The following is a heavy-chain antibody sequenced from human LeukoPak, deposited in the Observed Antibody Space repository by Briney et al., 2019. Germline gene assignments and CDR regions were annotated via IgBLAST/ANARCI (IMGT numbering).Heavy chain of an antibody. V-gene: IGHV3-33*01. D-gene: IGHD1-26*01. Sequence: GGSLRRSCAASGFTCSSYSMHWVRQAPGKGLEGVAVIWYDGSNKYYADSVKGRFTISRDNSKNTLYLQMNSLRAEDTAVYYCAREREGSNYFDYWGQGTLVTVSS. CDR3: AREREGSNYFDY. CDR2: IWYDGSNK. CDR1: GFTCSSYS. J-gene: IGHJ4*02.